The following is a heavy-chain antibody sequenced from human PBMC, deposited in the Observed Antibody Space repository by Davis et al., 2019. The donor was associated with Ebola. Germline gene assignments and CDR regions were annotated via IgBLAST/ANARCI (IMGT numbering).Heavy chain of an antibody. CDR2: IVPIFGTA. J-gene: IGHJ5*02. CDR3: ARENSGYDGGENWFDP. D-gene: IGHD5-12*01. Sequence: SVKVSCKASGGTFSSYAISWVRQAPGQGLEWMGGIVPIFGTANYAQKFQGRVTITADESTSTAYMELSSLRSEDTAVYYCARENSGYDGGENWFDPWGQGTLVTVSS. CDR1: GGTFSSYA. V-gene: IGHV1-69*13.